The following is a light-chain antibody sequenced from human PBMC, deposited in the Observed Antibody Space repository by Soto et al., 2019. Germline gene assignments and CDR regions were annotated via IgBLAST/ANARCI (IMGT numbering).Light chain of an antibody. J-gene: IGKJ1*01. V-gene: IGKV1-39*01. Sequence: DIQMTQSPSSLSASVGDRVTITCRASQSISSYLNWYQQKPGKAPKLLIYAASSLQIGVPSRFSGSGTGTEFTLTISSLQPEDFATYYCQQSYSTPRTFCQGTKVEIK. CDR2: AAS. CDR3: QQSYSTPRT. CDR1: QSISSY.